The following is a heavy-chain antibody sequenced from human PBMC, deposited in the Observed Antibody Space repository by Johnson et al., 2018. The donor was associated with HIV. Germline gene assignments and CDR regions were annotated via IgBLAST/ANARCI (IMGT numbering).Heavy chain of an antibody. Sequence: QVQLMESGGGLVQPGGSLKLSCAGSGFAFTDSAMHWVRQAPGKGLEWVAVIWFDGSNKYYADSVKGRVTISRDNSKNTLYLQMNSLRAEDTALYYCARAQFAVDDAFDIWGQGTMVTVSS. CDR3: ARAQFAVDDAFDI. J-gene: IGHJ3*02. D-gene: IGHD6-19*01. CDR2: IWFDGSNK. V-gene: IGHV3-33*08. CDR1: GFAFTDSA.